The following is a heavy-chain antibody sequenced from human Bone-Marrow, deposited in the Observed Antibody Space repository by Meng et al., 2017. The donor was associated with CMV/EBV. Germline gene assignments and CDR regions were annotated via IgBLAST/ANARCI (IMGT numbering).Heavy chain of an antibody. Sequence: GESLKISCAASGFTFSDYYMSWIRQAPGKGLEWVSYISSSGSTIYYADSVKGRFTISRDNAKNSLYLQMNSLRAEDMALYYCARGLMVRGAPQWGVGTDGWGQRTTVTVSS. J-gene: IGHJ6*02. D-gene: IGHD3-10*01. CDR1: GFTFSDYY. CDR2: ISSSGSTI. CDR3: ARGLMVRGAPQWGVGTDG. V-gene: IGHV3-11*01.